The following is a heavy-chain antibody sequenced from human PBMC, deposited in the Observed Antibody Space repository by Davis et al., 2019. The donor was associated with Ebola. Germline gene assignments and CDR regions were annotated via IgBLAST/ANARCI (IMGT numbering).Heavy chain of an antibody. J-gene: IGHJ5*02. Sequence: GESLKISCAASGFPFTSYTLNWVRQAPGKGLEWISYISGTSDSIVYADSVKGRFTVSRDNAKNSVFLQMNNLRDGDTAVYYCAKDKGFWVPPDWFGPWGQGVQVTVSS. D-gene: IGHD3-16*01. CDR2: ISGTSDSI. V-gene: IGHV3-48*02. CDR3: AKDKGFWVPPDWFGP. CDR1: GFPFTSYT.